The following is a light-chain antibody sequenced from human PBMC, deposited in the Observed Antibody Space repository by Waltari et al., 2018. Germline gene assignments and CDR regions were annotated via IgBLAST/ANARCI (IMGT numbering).Light chain of an antibody. Sequence: EIVLTQSPATLSLSPGERATLSCRASQSVSSYLAWYQQKPGQAPRLLIYDASNRATGIPARFSGSGSGTDFTLTISSLEPEDFAVYYCQQRSNWPLITFGQGTRLVIK. CDR1: QSVSSY. CDR2: DAS. CDR3: QQRSNWPLIT. V-gene: IGKV3-11*01. J-gene: IGKJ5*01.